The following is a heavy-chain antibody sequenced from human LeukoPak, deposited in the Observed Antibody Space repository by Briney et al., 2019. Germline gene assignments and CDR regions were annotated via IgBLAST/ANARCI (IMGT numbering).Heavy chain of an antibody. CDR3: ARDGDYVRVVPRGFDP. V-gene: IGHV4-59*12. Sequence: ASETLSLTCTVPDGSISSYFWSWIRQPPGKGLEWLGYIYYTGMSNSKPSLKSRVTISMDTSKNQFSLQLSSVTAADTAVYYCARDGDYVRVVPRGFDPWGQGTLVTVSS. CDR2: IYYTGMS. J-gene: IGHJ5*02. CDR1: DGSISSYF. D-gene: IGHD4-17*01.